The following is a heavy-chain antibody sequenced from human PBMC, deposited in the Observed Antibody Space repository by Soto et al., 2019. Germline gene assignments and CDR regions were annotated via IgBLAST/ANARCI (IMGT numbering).Heavy chain of an antibody. CDR3: ADPVPAPTHYDYYDMDV. D-gene: IGHD2-2*01. CDR1: GGSISSGDYY. Sequence: PSETLSLTCTVSGGSISSGDYYWSWIRQPPGKGLEWIGYIYYSGSTYYNPSLKSRVTISVDTSKNQFSLKLSSVTAADTAVYYCADPVPAPTHYDYYDMDVWGQGTTVTVSS. J-gene: IGHJ6*02. V-gene: IGHV4-30-4*01. CDR2: IYYSGST.